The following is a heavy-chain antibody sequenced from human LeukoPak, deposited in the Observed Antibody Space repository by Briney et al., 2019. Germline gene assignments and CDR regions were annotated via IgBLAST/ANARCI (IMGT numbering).Heavy chain of an antibody. CDR1: GFTFSKYW. CDR2: INTDGTVT. CDR3: ATKQWLAPPPDS. D-gene: IGHD6-19*01. J-gene: IGHJ4*02. Sequence: GGSLRLSCAASGFTFSKYWMLWVRQAPGKGLESVSRINTDGTVTTYADSVKGRFTVSRDNADNTMFLQMNSVRDEDMAVYYCATKQWLAPPPDSWGQGTPVTVSS. V-gene: IGHV3-74*01.